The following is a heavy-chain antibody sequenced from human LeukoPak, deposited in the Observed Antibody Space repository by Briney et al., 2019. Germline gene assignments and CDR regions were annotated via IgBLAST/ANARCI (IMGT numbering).Heavy chain of an antibody. J-gene: IGHJ6*03. CDR2: IYYSGST. D-gene: IGHD4-17*01. CDR1: GGSISSYY. CDR3: AREGDPGDYGDYYYYMDV. Sequence: SETLSLTCTVSGGSISSYYWSWIRQPPGKGLEWIGYIYYSGSTNYNPSLKSRVTISVDTSKNQFSLKLSSVTAADTAVYYCAREGDPGDYGDYYYYMDVWGKGTTVTVSS. V-gene: IGHV4-59*01.